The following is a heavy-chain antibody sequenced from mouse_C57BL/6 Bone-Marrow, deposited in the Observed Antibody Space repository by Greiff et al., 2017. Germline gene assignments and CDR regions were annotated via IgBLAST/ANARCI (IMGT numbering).Heavy chain of an antibody. Sequence: EVKLVESGGGLVQPGGSMKLSCVASGFTFSNYWMNWVRQSPEKGLEWVAQIRLKSDNYATHYAESVKGRFTISRDDSKSSVYLQMNNLRAEDTGIYYCTGKSKGAYWGQGTLVTVSA. CDR2: IRLKSDNYAT. J-gene: IGHJ3*01. CDR1: GFTFSNYW. D-gene: IGHD1-3*01. V-gene: IGHV6-3*01. CDR3: TGKSKGAY.